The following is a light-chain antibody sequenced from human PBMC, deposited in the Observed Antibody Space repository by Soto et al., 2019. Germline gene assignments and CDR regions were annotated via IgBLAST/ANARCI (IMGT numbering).Light chain of an antibody. CDR1: QSVSSN. V-gene: IGKV3-15*01. J-gene: IGKJ5*01. CDR3: QHRSIWPVS. CDR2: GAS. Sequence: EIVMTQSPATLSVSPGERATLPCRASQSVSSNLAWYQQKPGQAPRFLIYGASTRATGIPARFSGSGSGTEFTLTISSLEPEDFGVYYCQHRSIWPVSFGQGTRLEIK.